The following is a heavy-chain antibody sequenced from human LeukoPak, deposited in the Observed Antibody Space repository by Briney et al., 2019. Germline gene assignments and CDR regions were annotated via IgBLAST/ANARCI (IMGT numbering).Heavy chain of an antibody. D-gene: IGHD1-26*01. Sequence: QPGGSLRLSCAASGFIFSNYWMHWVRQAPGKGLVWVSRINGDGSSVGYADSVKGRFTISRDNAKNTLYLQMDSLRAEDTAVYYCTSLGGLDYWGQGTLVTVSS. V-gene: IGHV3-74*01. CDR1: GFIFSNYW. CDR3: TSLGGLDY. CDR2: INGDGSSV. J-gene: IGHJ4*02.